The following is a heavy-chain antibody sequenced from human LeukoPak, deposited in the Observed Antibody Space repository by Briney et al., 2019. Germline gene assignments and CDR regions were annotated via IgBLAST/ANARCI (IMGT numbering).Heavy chain of an antibody. J-gene: IGHJ4*02. V-gene: IGHV3-23*01. CDR1: GFTFSSYA. D-gene: IGHD5-18*01. Sequence: GGSLRLSCAASGFTFSSYAMSWVRQAPGKGLEWVSAISGSGGSTYYADSVKGRFTISRDNSKNTLYLQMNSLRAEDTAVYYCAKDLSRIQLWATDYWGQGTLVTVSS. CDR3: AKDLSRIQLWATDY. CDR2: ISGSGGST.